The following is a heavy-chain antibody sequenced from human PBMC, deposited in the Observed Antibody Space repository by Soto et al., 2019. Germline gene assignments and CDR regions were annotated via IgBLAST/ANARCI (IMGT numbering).Heavy chain of an antibody. Sequence: GGSLRLSCSASGFTFSTYALSWVRQAPGKGLEWVSAISANGQGIYYADSVRGRFTISRDNSKNTIFLHMDSLRAEDTAVYYCAKDRNYPRDQFHYWGQGTLVTVSS. CDR3: AKDRNYPRDQFHY. J-gene: IGHJ4*02. CDR1: GFTFSTYA. V-gene: IGHV3-23*01. D-gene: IGHD1-7*01. CDR2: ISANGQGI.